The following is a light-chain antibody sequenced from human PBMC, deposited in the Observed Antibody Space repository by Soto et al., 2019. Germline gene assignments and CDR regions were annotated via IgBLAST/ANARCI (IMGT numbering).Light chain of an antibody. CDR1: QSIANND. CDR3: QQYGSSPALT. V-gene: IGKV3-20*01. Sequence: EIMLTQSPGTLSLSPGERATLSCRASQSIANNDLAWYQQKPGQTPRLLIYGASSRATGIPDRFSGSGSGTDFTLTISRLEPEDFAVYYCQQYGSSPALTFGGGTKVEIK. J-gene: IGKJ4*01. CDR2: GAS.